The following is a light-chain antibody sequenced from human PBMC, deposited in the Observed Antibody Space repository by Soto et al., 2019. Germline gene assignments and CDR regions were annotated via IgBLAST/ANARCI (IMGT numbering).Light chain of an antibody. CDR1: ISDVGGYNY. V-gene: IGLV2-14*01. J-gene: IGLJ1*01. CDR2: EVS. CDR3: SSYTITSKYV. Sequence: QSVLTQPASVSGSPGQSITISCTGTISDVGGYNYVSWYQQHPGKAPKLMIYEVSNRPSGVSNRFSGSKSGNTASLTISGLQPEDEADYYCSSYTITSKYVFGTGTKVTVL.